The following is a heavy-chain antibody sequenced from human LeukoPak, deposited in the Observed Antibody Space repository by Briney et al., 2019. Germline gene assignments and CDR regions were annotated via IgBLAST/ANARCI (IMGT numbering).Heavy chain of an antibody. Sequence: SETLSLTCTVSGDSISRYYWNWIRQPPGKGLEGIGYIYYSGSTNYNYKPSLKSRVTMSVDTSKNRFSLRLSSVTAADTALHYCATDSSGSFDAFDIWGQGTLVTVSS. V-gene: IGHV4-59*08. CDR1: GDSISRYY. D-gene: IGHD3-22*01. J-gene: IGHJ3*02. CDR2: IYYSGST. CDR3: ATDSSGSFDAFDI.